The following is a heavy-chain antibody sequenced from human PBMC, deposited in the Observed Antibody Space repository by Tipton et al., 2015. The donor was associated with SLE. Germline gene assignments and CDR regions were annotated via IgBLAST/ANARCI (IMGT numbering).Heavy chain of an antibody. D-gene: IGHD6-13*01. CDR3: VRDGPLISAAGTLNGEDPFDV. CDR2: IYYNGNT. Sequence: TLSLTCTVSGGSISSGGHYWSWIRQQPGKGLEWIGYIYYNGNTDSNPSLKSRLMMSVDRSKNQFSLNLNSVTAADTAMYYCVRDGPLISAAGTLNGEDPFDVWGQGTMVTVSS. CDR1: GGSISSGGHY. V-gene: IGHV4-31*03. J-gene: IGHJ3*01.